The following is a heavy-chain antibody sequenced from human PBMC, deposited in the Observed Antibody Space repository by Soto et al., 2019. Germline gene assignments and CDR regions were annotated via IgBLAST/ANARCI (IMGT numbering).Heavy chain of an antibody. Sequence: GGSLRLSCAASGFPFSDYYIHWIRQAPGKGLEWISYISGNGEVIQYAASARGRFTISRDNAENSVYLEMESLRDEDTALYYCARDVDADFRTDFDYWGRGTLVTVSS. CDR1: GFPFSDYY. V-gene: IGHV3-11*01. D-gene: IGHD4-17*01. CDR2: ISGNGEVI. CDR3: ARDVDADFRTDFDY. J-gene: IGHJ4*02.